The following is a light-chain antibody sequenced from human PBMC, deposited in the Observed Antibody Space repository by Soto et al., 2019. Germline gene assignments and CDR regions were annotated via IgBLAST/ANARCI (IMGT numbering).Light chain of an antibody. CDR3: SSYTTTSTLGV. J-gene: IGLJ2*01. CDR2: EVS. Sequence: QSALTQPASVSGSPGQSITLSCSGSSSDVGGYNYVSWYQQHPGKAPKLMIYEVSNRPSGVSNRFSGSKSGNTASLTISGLQDDDEADYYCSSYTTTSTLGVFGGGTKLTVI. V-gene: IGLV2-14*01. CDR1: SSDVGGYNY.